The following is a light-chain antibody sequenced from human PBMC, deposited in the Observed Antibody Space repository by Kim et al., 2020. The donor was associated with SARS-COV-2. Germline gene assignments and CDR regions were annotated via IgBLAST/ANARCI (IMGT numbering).Light chain of an antibody. CDR1: RSITGW. J-gene: IGKJ1*01. CDR3: QQYDNSWT. Sequence: CVPVGARATNAGRAQRSITGWVACYQQKPERAPKLLIDEASTLTSGVPSRCSGSGSGKEFPLIISRQQHDDAAYYYCQQYDNSWTFGQGTKGYIK. V-gene: IGKV1-5*03. CDR2: EAS.